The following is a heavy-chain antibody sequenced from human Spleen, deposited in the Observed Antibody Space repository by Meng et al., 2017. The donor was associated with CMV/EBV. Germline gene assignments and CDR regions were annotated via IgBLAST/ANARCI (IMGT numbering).Heavy chain of an antibody. CDR3: ARSDIRGDAFDI. Sequence: GESLKISXTASGYIFTSYRIAWVRQMPGKGXXXMGLIYPGDSDTRYXPSFQGQVTISADKSNSSAYLQWSRLKASDTATYYCARSDIRGDAFDIWGQGTMVTVSS. D-gene: IGHD2-15*01. V-gene: IGHV5-51*01. CDR2: IYPGDSDT. J-gene: IGHJ3*02. CDR1: GYIFTSYR.